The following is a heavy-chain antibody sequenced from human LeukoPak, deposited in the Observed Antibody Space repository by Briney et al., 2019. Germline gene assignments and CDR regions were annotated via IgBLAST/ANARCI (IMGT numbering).Heavy chain of an antibody. CDR3: ARVNDILTGYFRWAFDY. Sequence: ASVKVSCKASGYTFTGYYMHWVRQAPGQGLEWMGWINPNSGGKNYAQKFQGRVTMTRDTSISTAYMELSRLRSDDTAVYYCARVNDILTGYFRWAFDYWGQGTLVTVSS. CDR1: GYTFTGYY. J-gene: IGHJ4*02. CDR2: INPNSGGK. V-gene: IGHV1-2*02. D-gene: IGHD3-9*01.